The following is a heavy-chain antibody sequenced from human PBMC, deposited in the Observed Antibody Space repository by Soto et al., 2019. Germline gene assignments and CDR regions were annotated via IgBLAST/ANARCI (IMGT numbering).Heavy chain of an antibody. CDR1: VFTFRSYR. CDR2: ISSGSTLI. CDR3: VRDGLGYCRSTSCFDY. D-gene: IGHD2-2*01. Sequence: GSLRHSCAASVFTFRSYRMNWVRRAPGKGLEWISYISSGSTLIYYADSVKGRFTISRDNGKNSLYLQMNSLRDEDTAVYYCVRDGLGYCRSTSCFDYWGQGTLVTVSS. V-gene: IGHV3-48*02. J-gene: IGHJ4*02.